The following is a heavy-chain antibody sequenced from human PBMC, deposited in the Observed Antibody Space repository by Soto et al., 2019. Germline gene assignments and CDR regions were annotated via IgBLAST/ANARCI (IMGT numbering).Heavy chain of an antibody. D-gene: IGHD6-19*01. J-gene: IGHJ2*01. CDR2: IYHSGST. CDR3: ARVSAGYWYFDL. CDR1: GGSISSSSYY. Sequence: SETLSLTCTVSGGSISSSSYYWGWIRQPPGKGLEWIGSIYHSGSTYYNPSLKSRVTISVHTSKNQFSLKLSSVTAADTAVYYCARVSAGYWYFDLWGRGTLVTVSS. V-gene: IGHV4-39*07.